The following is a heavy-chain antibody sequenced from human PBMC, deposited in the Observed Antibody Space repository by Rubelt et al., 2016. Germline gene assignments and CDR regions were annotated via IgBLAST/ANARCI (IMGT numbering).Heavy chain of an antibody. Sequence: QLQLQESGPGLVKPSETLSLTCTVSGGSISSSSYYWGWIRQPPGKGLEWIGSIYYSGSTYYNPSLKGCVTISVDTSKKQFSLKLSSVTAADTAVYYLARDSYYYDSSGYYQTINDYWGQGTLVTVSS. CDR1: GGSISSSSYY. J-gene: IGHJ4*02. D-gene: IGHD3-22*01. CDR2: IYYSGST. CDR3: ARDSYYYDSSGYYQTINDY. V-gene: IGHV4-39*07.